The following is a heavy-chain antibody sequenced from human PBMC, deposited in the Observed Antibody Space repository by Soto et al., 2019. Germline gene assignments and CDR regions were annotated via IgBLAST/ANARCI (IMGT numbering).Heavy chain of an antibody. D-gene: IGHD3-22*01. CDR2: ISYDGSNK. Sequence: GGSLRLSCAASGFTFSSYAMHWVRQAPGKGLEWVAVISYDGSNKYYADSVKGRFTISRDNSKNTLYLQMNSLRAEDTALYYCARSPPDSSGYYEYYFDYWGQGTLVTVSS. CDR1: GFTFSSYA. J-gene: IGHJ4*02. V-gene: IGHV3-30-3*01. CDR3: ARSPPDSSGYYEYYFDY.